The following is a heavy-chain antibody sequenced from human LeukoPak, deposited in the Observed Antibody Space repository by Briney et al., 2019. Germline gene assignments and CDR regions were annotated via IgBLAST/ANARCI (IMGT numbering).Heavy chain of an antibody. CDR3: ARARGDSIAAAAPNLDY. CDR1: GGSFSSYY. J-gene: IGHJ4*02. V-gene: IGHV4-59*01. D-gene: IGHD6-13*01. Sequence: AETLSLTCTVSGGSFSSYYWSWIRQPPGKGLEWIWYIYYSGSTNYNPSVKSRVTISVDTSKNQFSLKLSSVTAADTAVYYCARARGDSIAAAAPNLDYWGQGTLVTVSS. CDR2: IYYSGST.